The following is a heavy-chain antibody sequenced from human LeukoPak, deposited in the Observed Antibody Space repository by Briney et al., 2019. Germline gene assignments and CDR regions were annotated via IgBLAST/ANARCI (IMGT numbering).Heavy chain of an antibody. V-gene: IGHV3-23*01. Sequence: GGSLRLSCAASGFTFSSYAMSWVRQAPGKGLEWVSAISGSGGSTYYADSVKGRFPISRDNSKNTLYLQMNSLRAEDTAVYYCVGVAPYGDYEDYWGQGTLVTVSS. CDR3: VGVAPYGDYEDY. D-gene: IGHD4-17*01. CDR2: ISGSGGST. J-gene: IGHJ4*02. CDR1: GFTFSSYA.